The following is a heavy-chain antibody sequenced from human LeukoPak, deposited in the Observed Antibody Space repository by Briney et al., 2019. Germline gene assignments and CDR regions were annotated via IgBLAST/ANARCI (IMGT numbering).Heavy chain of an antibody. CDR1: GFTVSSNY. Sequence: GGSLRLSCAASGFTVSSNYMSWVRQAPGKGLERVSVIYSGGSTYYADSVKGRFTISRDNSKNTLYLEMNSLRAEDTAVYYCARDYYDSSGYNHHYWGQGTLVTVSS. V-gene: IGHV3-53*01. D-gene: IGHD3-22*01. CDR2: IYSGGST. CDR3: ARDYYDSSGYNHHY. J-gene: IGHJ4*02.